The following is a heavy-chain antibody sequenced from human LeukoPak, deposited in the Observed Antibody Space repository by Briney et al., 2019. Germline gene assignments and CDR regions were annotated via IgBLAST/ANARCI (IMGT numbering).Heavy chain of an antibody. CDR3: ARWVEYSSSSVWFDP. J-gene: IGHJ5*02. Sequence: PSQTLSLTCIVSGGSISSGPYYWSWIRQPAGKGLEWIGRIYTSGSTNYNPSLKSRVTMSVDTSKNQFSLKLSSVTAADTAVYYCARWVEYSSSSVWFDPWGQGTLVTVSS. CDR1: GGSISSGPYY. D-gene: IGHD6-6*01. V-gene: IGHV4-61*02. CDR2: IYTSGST.